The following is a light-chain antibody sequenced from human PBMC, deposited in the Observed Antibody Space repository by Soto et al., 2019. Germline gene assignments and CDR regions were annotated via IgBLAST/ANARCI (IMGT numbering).Light chain of an antibody. Sequence: QSALTQPASVSGSPGQSITISCTESSSGGGEYKYASWYQQHPGTAPKLIIYDVSNRPSGVSNRFSGSKSGSTAFLTISGLQAEDEADYYCGSWDSSLSAYVFGTGTKLTVL. CDR2: DVS. CDR3: GSWDSSLSAYV. V-gene: IGLV2-14*03. J-gene: IGLJ1*01. CDR1: SSGGGEYKY.